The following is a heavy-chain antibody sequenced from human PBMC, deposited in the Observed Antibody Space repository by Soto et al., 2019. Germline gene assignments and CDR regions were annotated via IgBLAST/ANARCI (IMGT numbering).Heavy chain of an antibody. CDR2: TYYRSKWYN. CDR3: ARGGIGFYVMDV. Sequence: SQTLSLTCAISVDSVSSNSAAWNWLRQSPSRGLEWLGRTYYRSKWYNDYAVSVKSRITINPDTSKNQFSLQLNSVTPEDTAVYYCARGGIGFYVMDVWGQGTTVNVSS. V-gene: IGHV6-1*01. CDR1: VDSVSSNSAA. J-gene: IGHJ6*02.